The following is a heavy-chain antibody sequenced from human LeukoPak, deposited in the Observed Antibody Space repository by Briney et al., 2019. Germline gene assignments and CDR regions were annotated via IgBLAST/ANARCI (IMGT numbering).Heavy chain of an antibody. V-gene: IGHV3-21*01. J-gene: IGHJ6*02. CDR3: ARAGWFGELLFPYYYGMDV. Sequence: GGSLRLSCAASGFTFSSYSMNWVRQAPGKGLEGVSSISSSSSYIYYADSVKGRFTISRDNAKNSLYLQMNSLRAEDTAVYYCARAGWFGELLFPYYYGMDVWGQGTTVTVSS. CDR2: ISSSSSYI. CDR1: GFTFSSYS. D-gene: IGHD3-10*01.